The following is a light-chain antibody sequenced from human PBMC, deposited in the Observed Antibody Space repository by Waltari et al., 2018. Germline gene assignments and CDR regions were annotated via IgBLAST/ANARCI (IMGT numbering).Light chain of an antibody. CDR2: GTS. Sequence: DIQMTQSPSSLSAYVGDRVTITCRASQSIGSVLNWSQQKPGKAPKLLISGTSNLQSGVPSGFSGSGSETDFTLTINSLQPLDSATYYCQQSYSTPPTFGGGTKVEI. J-gene: IGKJ4*01. CDR3: QQSYSTPPT. CDR1: QSIGSV. V-gene: IGKV1-39*01.